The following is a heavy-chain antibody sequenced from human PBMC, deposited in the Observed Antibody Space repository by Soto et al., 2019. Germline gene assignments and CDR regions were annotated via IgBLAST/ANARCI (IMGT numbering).Heavy chain of an antibody. CDR1: GYDFARTW. V-gene: IGHV5-51*01. Sequence: PGESLKISCLASGYDFARTWIGWVRQLPGKGLDWLGIIYPGDSETRYSPSFRGQVTFSVDMSISTAYLQWSSLKTSDIAIYYCARLVGAYDSYFDHWGKGTRVTVSS. CDR2: IYPGDSET. D-gene: IGHD5-12*01. CDR3: ARLVGAYDSYFDH. J-gene: IGHJ4*02.